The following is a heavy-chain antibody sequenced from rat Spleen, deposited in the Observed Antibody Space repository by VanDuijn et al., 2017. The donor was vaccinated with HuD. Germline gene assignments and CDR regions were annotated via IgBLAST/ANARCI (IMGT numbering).Heavy chain of an antibody. CDR1: GFTFSDYY. D-gene: IGHD1-5*01. J-gene: IGHJ4*01. V-gene: IGHV5-20*01. CDR3: ARGDRFNPDYVMDA. Sequence: EVQLVESGGGLVQPGRSLKLSCAASGFTFSDYYMAWVRQAPTKGLEWVASISYDGGSTYYRDSVKGRFTVSRDNAKSTLYLQMDSLRSEDTATYYCARGDRFNPDYVMDAWGQGASVTVSS. CDR2: ISYDGGST.